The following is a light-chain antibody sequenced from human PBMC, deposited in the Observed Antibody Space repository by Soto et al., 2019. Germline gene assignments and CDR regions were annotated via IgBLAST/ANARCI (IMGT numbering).Light chain of an antibody. Sequence: ALTQPPSASGSPGQSVTISCTGTSSDVGGYNYVSWYKQHPGKAPKLMIYEVNRRPSGVPDRFSGSKSGNTASLTVSGLQAEDEADYYCSSYAGSNNLVFGGGTKLTVL. CDR3: SSYAGSNNLV. CDR1: SSDVGGYNY. J-gene: IGLJ2*01. V-gene: IGLV2-8*01. CDR2: EVN.